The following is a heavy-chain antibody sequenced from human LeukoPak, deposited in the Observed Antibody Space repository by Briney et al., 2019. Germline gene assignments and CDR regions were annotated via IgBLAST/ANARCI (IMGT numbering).Heavy chain of an antibody. CDR2: IKEDGSEI. D-gene: IGHD3-3*01. V-gene: IGHV3-7*01. Sequence: GALRLSCTASGFAFGSFWMSWVRQAPGKGLEWVANIKEDGSEIYYVDSVKGRFTIPRDNAKNSLYLQMNSLRVEDTAMYYCARDLYDFWSGRDYWGQGTLVTVSS. J-gene: IGHJ4*02. CDR1: GFAFGSFW. CDR3: ARDLYDFWSGRDY.